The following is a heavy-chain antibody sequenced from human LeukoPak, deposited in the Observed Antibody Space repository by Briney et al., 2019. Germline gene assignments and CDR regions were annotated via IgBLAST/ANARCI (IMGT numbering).Heavy chain of an antibody. D-gene: IGHD1-26*01. CDR3: ARVPYSGSWFDP. J-gene: IGHJ5*02. Sequence: GGSLRLSCAASGSTVSSNYMSWVRQAPGKGLEWVSVIYSGSSTYYADSVKGRFTISRHNSKNTLYLQMNSLRAEDTAVYYCARVPYSGSWFDPWGQGTLVTVSS. V-gene: IGHV3-53*04. CDR2: IYSGSST. CDR1: GSTVSSNY.